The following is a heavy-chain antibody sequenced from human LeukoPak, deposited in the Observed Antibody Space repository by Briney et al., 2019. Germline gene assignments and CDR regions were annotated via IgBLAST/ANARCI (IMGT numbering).Heavy chain of an antibody. CDR2: INHSGST. V-gene: IGHV4-34*01. Sequence: SETLSLTCAVYGGSFSGYYWSWIRQPPGKGLEWIGEINHSGSTNCNPSLKSRVTISVDTSKNQFSLKLSSVTAADTAVYYCARGLSYYDSSGYYLPPTVIDYWGQGTRVTVSS. D-gene: IGHD3-22*01. J-gene: IGHJ4*02. CDR1: GGSFSGYY. CDR3: ARGLSYYDSSGYYLPPTVIDY.